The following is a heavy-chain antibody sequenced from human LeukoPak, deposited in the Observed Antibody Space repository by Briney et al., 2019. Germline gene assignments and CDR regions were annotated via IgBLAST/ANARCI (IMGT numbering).Heavy chain of an antibody. D-gene: IGHD6-6*01. V-gene: IGHV4-34*01. CDR1: GFTFSSYS. J-gene: IGHJ4*02. CDR3: ASKRRGRSSSSSLDY. CDR2: INHSGST. Sequence: GSLRLSCAASGFTFSSYSMNWVRQAPGKGLEWIGEINHSGSTNYNLSLKSRVTISVDTSKNQFSLKLSSVTAADTAVYYCASKRRGRSSSSSLDYWGQGTLVTVSS.